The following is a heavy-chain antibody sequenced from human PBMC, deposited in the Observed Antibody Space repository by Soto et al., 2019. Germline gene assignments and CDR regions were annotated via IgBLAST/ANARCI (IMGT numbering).Heavy chain of an antibody. CDR1: GYTFRNYG. V-gene: IGHV1-18*01. J-gene: IGHJ4*02. D-gene: IGHD1-26*01. CDR2: VSAYNRNT. Sequence: VQSGAELKKPGASVKVSCETFGYTFRNYGITWMRQAPGQGLEWVGWVSAYNRNTNYALKFQDRVTMTADTSSSTAYMELRGLRSDDTAVYYCERERQWEPLPHWGQGTLVTVSS. CDR3: ERERQWEPLPH.